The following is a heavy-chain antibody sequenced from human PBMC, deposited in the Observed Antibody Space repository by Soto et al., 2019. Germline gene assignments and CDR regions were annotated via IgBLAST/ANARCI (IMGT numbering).Heavy chain of an antibody. CDR2: ISSSSSYI. J-gene: IGHJ4*02. CDR3: ARHWGGSYWEGY. Sequence: EVQLVESGGGVVRPGGSLRLSCAASGFTFDDYGMSWVRRAPGKGLEWVASISSSSSYIYYADSLKGRFTISRDNAKNSLYLQMNSLRDEDTAVYYCARHWGGSYWEGYWGQGTLVTVSS. D-gene: IGHD1-26*01. CDR1: GFTFDDYG. V-gene: IGHV3-21*01.